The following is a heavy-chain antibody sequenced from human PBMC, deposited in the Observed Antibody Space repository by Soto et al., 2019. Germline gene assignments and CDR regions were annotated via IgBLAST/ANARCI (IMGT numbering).Heavy chain of an antibody. J-gene: IGHJ5*02. CDR3: ATTYYDLNWFDP. CDR1: GGSISSYY. V-gene: IGHV4-59*08. Sequence: SETLSLTCTVSGGSISSYYWSWIRQPPGKGLEWIGYIYYSGSTNYNPSLKSRVTISVDTSKNQFSLKLSSVTAADTAVYYCATTYYDLNWFDPWGQGTLVTVS. D-gene: IGHD3-3*01. CDR2: IYYSGST.